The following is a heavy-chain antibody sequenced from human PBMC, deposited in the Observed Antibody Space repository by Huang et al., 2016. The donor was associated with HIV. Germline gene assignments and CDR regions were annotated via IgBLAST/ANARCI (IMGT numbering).Heavy chain of an antibody. D-gene: IGHD3-16*02. V-gene: IGHV7-4-1*02. CDR3: ARVAMITFEGAIAEEPMDV. CDR2: INIKTGKP. CDR1: GYTFTNYP. J-gene: IGHJ6*03. Sequence: QVQLVQSGSQLKKPGASVKVSCKASGYTFTNYPMTWVRQAPGQGLEWMGWINIKTGKPTYAKGFTGRFVFSLDTSVRTAYLEIRSLKAEDTAVYYCARVAMITFEGAIAEEPMDVWGKGTTVTVSS.